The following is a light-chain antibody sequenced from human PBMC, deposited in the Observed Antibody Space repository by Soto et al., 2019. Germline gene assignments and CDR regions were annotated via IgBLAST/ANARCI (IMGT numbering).Light chain of an antibody. J-gene: IGKJ3*01. Sequence: EIVLRQSPGTLSLSPGERATLSCRASQSVSSSYLAWYQQKPGQAPRLLIYGASGRATGIPDRFSGSGSGTDFTLTISRLEPEDFAVYYCQLYGSSPIFTFGPGTKVDIK. CDR1: QSVSSSY. V-gene: IGKV3-20*01. CDR2: GAS. CDR3: QLYGSSPIFT.